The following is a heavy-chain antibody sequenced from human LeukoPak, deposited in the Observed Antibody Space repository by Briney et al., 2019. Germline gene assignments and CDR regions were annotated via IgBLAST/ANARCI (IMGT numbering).Heavy chain of an antibody. Sequence: VGSLRHSRAPSGFTVSSNYMSWVRQARGKGREWVSVIYSGGSTYYADSVKGRFTISRDNSKNTLYLQMNSLRAEDTAVYYCASFFGELSLHFDYWGQGTLVTVSS. J-gene: IGHJ4*02. CDR1: GFTVSSNY. D-gene: IGHD3-10*01. V-gene: IGHV3-66*01. CDR2: IYSGGST. CDR3: ASFFGELSLHFDY.